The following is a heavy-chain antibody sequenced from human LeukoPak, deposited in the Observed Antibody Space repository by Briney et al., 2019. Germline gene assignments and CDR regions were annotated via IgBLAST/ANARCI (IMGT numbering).Heavy chain of an antibody. CDR1: GGSISSSSYY. D-gene: IGHD5-18*01. J-gene: IGHJ6*03. V-gene: IGHV4-39*01. Sequence: SETLSLTCTVSGGSISSSSYYWGWIRQPPGKGLEWIGSIYYSGSTYYNPSLKSRVTISVDTSKNQFSLKLSSVTAADTAVYYCARRGEVRSWIQPWLAPYYYYYMDVWGKGTTVTVSS. CDR2: IYYSGST. CDR3: ARRGEVRSWIQPWLAPYYYYYMDV.